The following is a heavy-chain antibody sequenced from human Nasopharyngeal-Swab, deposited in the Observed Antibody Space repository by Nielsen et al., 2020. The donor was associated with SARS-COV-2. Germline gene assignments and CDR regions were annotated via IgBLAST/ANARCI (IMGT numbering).Heavy chain of an antibody. V-gene: IGHV5-51*01. CDR1: GCSFTSYW. J-gene: IGHJ4*02. D-gene: IGHD3-16*01. CDR2: IYPGDFDT. CDR3: ARHGGGGIFSPFDW. Sequence: GESLKISCKGSGCSFTSYWIGWVRQMPGKGLEWMGIIYPGDFDTKYNPSFEGQVIISADKSISTAYLQWNSLEASDTAMYYCARHGGGGIFSPFDWWGQGTQVTVSS.